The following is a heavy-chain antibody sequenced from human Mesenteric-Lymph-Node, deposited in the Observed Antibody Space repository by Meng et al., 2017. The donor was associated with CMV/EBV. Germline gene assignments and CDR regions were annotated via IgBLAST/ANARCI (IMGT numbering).Heavy chain of an antibody. CDR2: INPSGGST. D-gene: IGHD6-13*01. Sequence: SCKASGYTFTSYYMHWVRQAPGQGLEWMGIINPSGGSTSYAQKFQGRVTMTRDTSTSTVYMELSSLRSEDTAVYYCARDSQQLHFDYWGQGTLVTVSS. J-gene: IGHJ4*02. V-gene: IGHV1-46*01. CDR1: GYTFTSYY. CDR3: ARDSQQLHFDY.